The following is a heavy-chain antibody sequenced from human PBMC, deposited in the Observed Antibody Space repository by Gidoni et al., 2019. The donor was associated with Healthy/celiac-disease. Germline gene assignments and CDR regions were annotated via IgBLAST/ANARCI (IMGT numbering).Heavy chain of an antibody. CDR3: AKDMGPIAARPEWGFDY. V-gene: IGHV3-9*01. Sequence: EVQLVASGGGLVQPGRYLRLSCAASGFTLDDYAMHWGRQAPGKGLELVSGSSWKSGSIGYADSVKGRFTISRDNAKNSLYLQMNSLRAEDTALYYCAKDMGPIAARPEWGFDYWGQGTLVTVSS. CDR2: SSWKSGSI. J-gene: IGHJ4*02. CDR1: GFTLDDYA. D-gene: IGHD6-6*01.